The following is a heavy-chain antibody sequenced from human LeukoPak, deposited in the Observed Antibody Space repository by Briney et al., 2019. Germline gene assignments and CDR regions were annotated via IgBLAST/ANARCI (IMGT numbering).Heavy chain of an antibody. Sequence: ASVKVSCKASGYTFTGYYMHWVRQAPGQGLEWMGRINPNRGGTNYAQKFQGRVTMTRDTSISTAYMELSRLRSDDTAVYYCARGGLRSSYYYYYMDVWGKGTTVTVSS. CDR2: INPNRGGT. J-gene: IGHJ6*03. CDR3: ARGGLRSSYYYYYMDV. CDR1: GYTFTGYY. D-gene: IGHD2/OR15-2a*01. V-gene: IGHV1-2*06.